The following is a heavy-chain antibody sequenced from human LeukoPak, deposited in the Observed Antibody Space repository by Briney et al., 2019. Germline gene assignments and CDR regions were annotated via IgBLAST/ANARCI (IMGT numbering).Heavy chain of an antibody. CDR2: ISSSSSYI. V-gene: IGHV3-21*01. Sequence: GGSLRLSCAASGFTFSSYSMNWVRQAPGKGLEWVSSISSSSSYIYYADSVKGRFTISRDNAKNSLYLQMNSLRAEDTAVYYCARDYIAAAGYFDYWGQGTLVTVSS. CDR1: GFTFSSYS. D-gene: IGHD6-13*01. CDR3: ARDYIAAAGYFDY. J-gene: IGHJ4*02.